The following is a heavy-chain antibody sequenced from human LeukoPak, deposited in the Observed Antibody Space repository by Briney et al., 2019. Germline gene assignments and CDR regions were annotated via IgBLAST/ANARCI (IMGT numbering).Heavy chain of an antibody. CDR3: AREGRISRTKWHYYYGMDV. Sequence: GGSLRLSCAASGFTFSSYSMNWVCQAPGKGLEWVSVIYSGGSTYYADSVKGRFTISRDNSKNTLYLQMNSLRAEDTAVYYCAREGRISRTKWHYYYGMDVWGQGTTATVSS. J-gene: IGHJ6*02. CDR2: IYSGGST. D-gene: IGHD3-10*01. CDR1: GFTFSSYS. V-gene: IGHV3-53*01.